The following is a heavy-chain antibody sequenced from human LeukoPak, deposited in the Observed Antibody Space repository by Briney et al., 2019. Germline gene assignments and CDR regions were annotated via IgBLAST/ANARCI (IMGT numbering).Heavy chain of an antibody. Sequence: GGSLRLSCAASGFTFSSYSMNWVRQAPGKGLESVSSISSDSKYIYYADSVKGRFTISRDNTKNSLFLQLNSLRAEDTAVYYCARHAEYYDILTASDYWGQGTPVTVSS. J-gene: IGHJ4*02. CDR1: GFTFSSYS. CDR3: ARHAEYYDILTASDY. D-gene: IGHD3-9*01. V-gene: IGHV3-21*01. CDR2: ISSDSKYI.